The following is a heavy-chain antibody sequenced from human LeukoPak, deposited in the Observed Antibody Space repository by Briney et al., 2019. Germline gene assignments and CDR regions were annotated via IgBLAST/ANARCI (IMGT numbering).Heavy chain of an antibody. CDR3: ARQMSDYGPFDY. D-gene: IGHD4-17*01. Sequence: SETLSLTCTVSGGSISSYYWNWIRQPPGKGLEWIGYIYYSGSTNYNPSLKSRVTISVDTSKNQFSLNLSSVTAADTAVYYCARQMSDYGPFDYWGQGTLVTVSS. V-gene: IGHV4-59*08. CDR2: IYYSGST. CDR1: GGSISSYY. J-gene: IGHJ4*02.